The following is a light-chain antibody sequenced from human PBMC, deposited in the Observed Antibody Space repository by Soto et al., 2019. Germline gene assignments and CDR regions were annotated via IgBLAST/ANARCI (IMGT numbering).Light chain of an antibody. V-gene: IGKV3-20*01. Sequence: LSQSPCTLSLYQGERATLSCRASQSVSSSYLAWYQQKPGKAPRLLIYGASSRATGIPDRFSGSGSGTDFTLTISRLEPEDFAVYYCQQYGRTFGQGSKVDIK. CDR3: QQYGRT. CDR2: GAS. J-gene: IGKJ1*01. CDR1: QSVSSSY.